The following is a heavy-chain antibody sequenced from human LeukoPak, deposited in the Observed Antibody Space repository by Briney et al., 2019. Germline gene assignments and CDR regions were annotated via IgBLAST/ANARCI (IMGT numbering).Heavy chain of an antibody. Sequence: ASVKVSCKASGYTFTSCDINWVRQATGQGLEWMGWMNPNSGNTGYAQKFQGRVTMTRNTSISTAYMELSSLRSEDTAVYYCARGTVDYYYYYMDVWGKGTTVTISS. J-gene: IGHJ6*03. D-gene: IGHD4-23*01. V-gene: IGHV1-8*01. CDR3: ARGTVDYYYYYMDV. CDR2: MNPNSGNT. CDR1: GYTFTSCD.